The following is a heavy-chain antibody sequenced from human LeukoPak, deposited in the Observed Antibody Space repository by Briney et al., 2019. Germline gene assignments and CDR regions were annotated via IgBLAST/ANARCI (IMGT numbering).Heavy chain of an antibody. Sequence: ASVKVSCRTSGYTFTSHGINWVRQAPGQGLEWMGWMNPNSGNTGYAQKFQGRVTMTRNTSMSTAYMELSSLRSEDTAVYYCARGGYSGSWYSYYYYYYMDVWGKGTTVTISS. D-gene: IGHD6-13*01. CDR2: MNPNSGNT. V-gene: IGHV1-8*01. J-gene: IGHJ6*03. CDR1: GYTFTSHG. CDR3: ARGGYSGSWYSYYYYYYMDV.